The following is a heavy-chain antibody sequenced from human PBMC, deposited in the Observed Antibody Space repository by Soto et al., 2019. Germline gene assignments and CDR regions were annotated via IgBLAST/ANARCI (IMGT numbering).Heavy chain of an antibody. V-gene: IGHV4-39*01. CDR1: DDSINSDKYY. CDR2: IYYRGNA. J-gene: IGHJ4*02. CDR3: ARLEGLATISYYFDF. Sequence: SETLSLTCSVSDDSINSDKYYWGWIRQPPGKGLEWIGSIYYRGNAYYNPALQTRVTISLDKSKSQFSLKLSSVTAADSAVYFCARLEGLATISYYFDFWGPGALVTAPQ. D-gene: IGHD3-9*01.